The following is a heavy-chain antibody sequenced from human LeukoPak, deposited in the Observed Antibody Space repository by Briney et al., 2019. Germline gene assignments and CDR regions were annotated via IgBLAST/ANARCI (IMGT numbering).Heavy chain of an antibody. V-gene: IGHV3-53*01. Sequence: GGSLRLSCAASGFTVSSNYMSWVRQAPGKGLEWVSVIYSGGSTYYADSVKGRFTISRDNSKNTLYLQMNSLRAEDTAVYYCARMYSSSSYSMDVWGQGTTVTVSS. D-gene: IGHD6-6*01. J-gene: IGHJ6*02. CDR1: GFTVSSNY. CDR3: ARMYSSSSYSMDV. CDR2: IYSGGST.